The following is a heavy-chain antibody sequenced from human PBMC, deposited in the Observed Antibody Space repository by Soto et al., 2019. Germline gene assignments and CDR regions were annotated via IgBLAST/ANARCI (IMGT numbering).Heavy chain of an antibody. CDR1: GVTFSNSW. J-gene: IGHJ4*02. CDR3: AKHRGYSGYGYFEY. Sequence: PGGSLRLSCAASGVTFSNSWMTWVRQAPGRRLEWVANIKPDGSVIYYLDSVKGRFTVSRDNAKNAMYLQMNSLRAEDTAIYFCAKHRGYSGYGYFEYWGQGTLVTVSS. D-gene: IGHD5-12*01. CDR2: IKPDGSVI. V-gene: IGHV3-7*05.